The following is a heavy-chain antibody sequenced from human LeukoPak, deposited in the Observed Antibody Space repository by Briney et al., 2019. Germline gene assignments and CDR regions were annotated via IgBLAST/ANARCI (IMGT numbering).Heavy chain of an antibody. D-gene: IGHD3-22*01. V-gene: IGHV1-69*04. CDR3: ARSPGTMIVVVITVFDY. Sequence: GASVRVSCKASGGTFSSYAISWVRQAPGQGLEWMGRIIPILGIANYAQKFQGRVTITADKSTSAAYMELSSLRAEDTAVYYCARSPGTMIVVVITVFDYWGQGTLVTVSS. CDR1: GGTFSSYA. J-gene: IGHJ4*02. CDR2: IIPILGIA.